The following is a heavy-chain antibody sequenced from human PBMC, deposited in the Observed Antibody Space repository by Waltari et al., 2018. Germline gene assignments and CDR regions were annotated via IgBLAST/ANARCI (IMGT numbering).Heavy chain of an antibody. D-gene: IGHD7-27*01. CDR1: GFTFMRYI. CDR3: ARGSFPLPGDWYFDL. V-gene: IGHV3-48*01. Sequence: EVQLVESGGGLVQPGGSLRLSCAASGFTFMRYIMNWVRQAPGKGLEWVSYISSSSSTIYYADSVKGRFTISRDNAKNSLYLQMNSLRAEDTAVYYCARGSFPLPGDWYFDLWGRGTLVTVSS. CDR2: ISSSSSTI. J-gene: IGHJ2*01.